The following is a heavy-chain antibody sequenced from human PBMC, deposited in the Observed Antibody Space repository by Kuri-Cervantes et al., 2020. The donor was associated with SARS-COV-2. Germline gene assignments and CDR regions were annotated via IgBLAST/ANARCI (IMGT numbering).Heavy chain of an antibody. V-gene: IGHV4-59*11. J-gene: IGHJ4*02. CDR1: GGSISDHY. Sequence: SETLSLTCTVSGGSISDHYWSWIRRSPGKGLEWIGYIYDSGTTNYNPSLKSRVTVSVDKSKNHFSLRLSSVTAADTAVYYCARDLNGQLWSTGLGYWGQGTLVTVSS. CDR2: IYDSGTT. CDR3: ARDLNGQLWSTGLGY. D-gene: IGHD5-18*01.